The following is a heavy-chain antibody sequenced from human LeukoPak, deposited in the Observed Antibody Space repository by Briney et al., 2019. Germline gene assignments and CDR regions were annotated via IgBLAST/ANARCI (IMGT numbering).Heavy chain of an antibody. J-gene: IGHJ4*02. CDR3: ARGPPRTGRERYFDR. Sequence: SETLSLTCAVSGGSLNDYYWNWMRQSPGKGLEWIGYIYYGGTTNYNPSLNSRVTISLDWSKNQFSLKLNFVTAADTAVYYCARGPPRTGRERYFDRWGQGTLVSVSS. CDR1: GGSLNDYY. CDR2: IYYGGTT. D-gene: IGHD1-1*01. V-gene: IGHV4-59*01.